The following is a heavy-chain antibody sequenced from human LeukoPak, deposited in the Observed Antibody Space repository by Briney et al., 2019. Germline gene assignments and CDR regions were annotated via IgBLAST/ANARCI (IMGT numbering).Heavy chain of an antibody. CDR3: ARAGLDKLPPRPVDY. CDR2: IIHSGST. J-gene: IGHJ4*02. D-gene: IGHD2-15*01. CDR1: GGSFSGCY. V-gene: IGHV4-34*12. Sequence: SETLSLTCAVYGGSFSGCYWSWIRQPPKKGLEWIAEIIHSGSTNYNPSLKSRVTISLDTSKNQFSLNVISVIAADTAVYYCARAGLDKLPPRPVDYWGQGTLVTVSS.